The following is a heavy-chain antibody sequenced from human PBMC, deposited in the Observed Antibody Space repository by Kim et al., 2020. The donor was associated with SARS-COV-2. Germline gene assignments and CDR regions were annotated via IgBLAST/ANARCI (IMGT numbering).Heavy chain of an antibody. Sequence: GGSLRLSCAASGFIFGDFAMHWVRQVPGKGLEWVAGISWNGNPIGYAESVKGRFIISRDNGKNSLFLQMESLRTEDTGLYHCARDMRGYSHEGNYYNYYGLDVWGQGTTVTVSS. D-gene: IGHD5-18*01. CDR3: ARDMRGYSHEGNYYNYYGLDV. CDR2: ISWNGNPI. CDR1: GFIFGDFA. J-gene: IGHJ6*02. V-gene: IGHV3-9*01.